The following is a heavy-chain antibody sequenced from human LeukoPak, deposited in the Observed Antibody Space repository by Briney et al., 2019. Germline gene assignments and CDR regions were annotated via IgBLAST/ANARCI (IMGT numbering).Heavy chain of an antibody. V-gene: IGHV4-59*01. D-gene: IGHD4-23*01. CDR3: ARDYGGKGDY. CDR1: GASISSYY. CDR2: ISYSGTT. Sequence: SETLSLTCTVSGASISSYYWSWIRQPPGKGLEWIGYISYSGTTNYNPSLKSRVTISVDTSKNQFSLKLTSVTAADTAVYYCARDYGGKGDYWGQGTLVTVSS. J-gene: IGHJ4*02.